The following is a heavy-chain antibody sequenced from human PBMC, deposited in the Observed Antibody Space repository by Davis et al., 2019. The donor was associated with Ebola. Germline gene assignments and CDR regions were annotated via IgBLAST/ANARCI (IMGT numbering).Heavy chain of an antibody. CDR3: TTPGGQDSGYDVFDI. Sequence: SVKVSCKASEVTFSTYTISWVRQAPGQGLEWTGRSIPGLDMSVYAQKFLGRVTVTRDTSTTTVYMDLSSLRSEDTALYYCTTPGGQDSGYDVFDIWGQGTMVTVSS. CDR1: EVTFSTYT. V-gene: IGHV1-69*02. CDR2: SIPGLDMS. J-gene: IGHJ3*02. D-gene: IGHD5-12*01.